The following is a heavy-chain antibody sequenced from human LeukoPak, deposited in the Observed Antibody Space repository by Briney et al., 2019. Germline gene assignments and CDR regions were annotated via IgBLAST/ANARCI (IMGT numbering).Heavy chain of an antibody. CDR2: ISYDGSNK. J-gene: IGHJ5*02. CDR3: AKEGQQWFGEWGAYNWFDP. V-gene: IGHV3-30*18. Sequence: GGSLRLSCAASGFTFSSYGMHWVRQAPGKGLEWVAVISYDGSNKYYADSVKGRFTISRDNSKNTLYLQMNSLRAEDTAVYYCAKEGQQWFGEWGAYNWFDPWGQGTLVTVSS. CDR1: GFTFSSYG. D-gene: IGHD3-10*01.